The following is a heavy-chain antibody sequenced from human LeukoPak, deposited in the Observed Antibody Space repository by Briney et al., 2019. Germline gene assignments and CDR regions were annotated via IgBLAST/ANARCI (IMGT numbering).Heavy chain of an antibody. V-gene: IGHV4-59*11. Sequence: SETLSLTCTVSGGSISSHYWSWIRQPPGKGLEWIGYIYYSGSTYYNPSLKSRVTISVDTSKDQFSLKLSSVTAADTAVYYCARDRRTYYDSSGYYRLFDPWGQGTLVTVSS. CDR2: IYYSGST. CDR3: ARDRRTYYDSSGYYRLFDP. D-gene: IGHD3-22*01. CDR1: GGSISSHY. J-gene: IGHJ5*02.